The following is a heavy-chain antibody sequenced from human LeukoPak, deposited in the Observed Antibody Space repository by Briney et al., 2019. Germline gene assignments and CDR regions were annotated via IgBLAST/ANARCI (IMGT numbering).Heavy chain of an antibody. CDR1: GGSISSSSYY. J-gene: IGHJ5*02. Sequence: SETLSLTCTVSGGSISSSSYYWGWIRQPSGKGLEWIGSIYYSGSTYYNPSLKSRVTISVDTSKNQFSLKLSSVTAADTAVYYCARHKGDPVAGTYNWFDPWGQGTLVTVSS. CDR2: IYYSGST. V-gene: IGHV4-39*01. CDR3: ARHKGDPVAGTYNWFDP. D-gene: IGHD6-19*01.